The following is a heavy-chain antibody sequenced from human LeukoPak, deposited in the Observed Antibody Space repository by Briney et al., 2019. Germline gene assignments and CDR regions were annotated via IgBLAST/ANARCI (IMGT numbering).Heavy chain of an antibody. Sequence: ASVKVSCKASGYSFTSFGMNWVRQAPGQGLEWLGWINTNTGNPTYAQGFTGRFVFSLDTSVSTAYLQISSLKAEDTAVYYCARDRRSQDSNSWDFDYWGQGTMVTVSS. CDR2: INTNTGNP. CDR1: GYSFTSFG. CDR3: ARDRRSQDSNSWDFDY. J-gene: IGHJ4*02. V-gene: IGHV7-4-1*02. D-gene: IGHD2/OR15-2a*01.